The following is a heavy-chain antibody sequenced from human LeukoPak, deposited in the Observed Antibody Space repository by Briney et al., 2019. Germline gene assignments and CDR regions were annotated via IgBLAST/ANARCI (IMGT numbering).Heavy chain of an antibody. CDR1: GDSVSSNSVT. CDR3: ARRLTQYDCFDP. J-gene: IGHJ5*02. Sequence: SQTLTLTCAVSGDSVSSNSVTWNWIRQSPSRGLEWLGRTYYRSTWYNDYAVSVRGRITVNPDTSKNQFSLHLNSVTPEDTAVYYCARRLTQYDCFDPWGQGILVTVSS. D-gene: IGHD2-2*01. V-gene: IGHV6-1*01. CDR2: TYYRSTWYN.